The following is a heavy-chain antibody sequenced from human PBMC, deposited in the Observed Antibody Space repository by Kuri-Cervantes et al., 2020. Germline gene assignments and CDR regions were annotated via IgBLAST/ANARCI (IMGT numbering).Heavy chain of an antibody. J-gene: IGHJ3*02. V-gene: IGHV3-33*01. CDR2: IWYDGSNK. CDR3: ARASTNAFDI. D-gene: IGHD2-2*01. CDR1: GFTFSSYG. Sequence: GESLKISCAASGFTFSSYGMHWVRQAPGKGLEWVAVIWYDGSNKYYADSVKGRFTISRDNSKNTLYLQMNSLSAEDTAVYYCARASTNAFDIWGQGTMVTVSS.